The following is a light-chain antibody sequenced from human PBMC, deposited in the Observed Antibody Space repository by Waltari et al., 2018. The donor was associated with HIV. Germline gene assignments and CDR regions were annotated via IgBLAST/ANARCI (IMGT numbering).Light chain of an antibody. J-gene: IGKJ2*01. CDR2: DAS. V-gene: IGKV3-15*01. CDR1: QSVSTN. Sequence: EIMMTQSPATLSVSPGDTATLPCRASQSVSTNLAWYQQKPGQAPRLLFYDASTRATGVPARFSGGGSETEFTLTITSLQSEDFAVYYCQQYIGQGTKLEIK. CDR3: QQY.